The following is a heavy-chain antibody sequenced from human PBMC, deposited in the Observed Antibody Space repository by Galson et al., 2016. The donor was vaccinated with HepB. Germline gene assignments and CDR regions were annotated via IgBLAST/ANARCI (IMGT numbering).Heavy chain of an antibody. CDR2: ISGSGGST. D-gene: IGHD3-3*01. Sequence: SLRLSCAASGFTFRSYAMTWVRQAPGKGLEWVSIISGSGGSTKDADSVKGRFTISRDNSKNTLYLQMNSLRVEDTAVYYCAKGTRGRFLEWSGEGGMDVWGQGTTVTGSS. J-gene: IGHJ6*02. CDR1: GFTFRSYA. V-gene: IGHV3-23*01. CDR3: AKGTRGRFLEWSGEGGMDV.